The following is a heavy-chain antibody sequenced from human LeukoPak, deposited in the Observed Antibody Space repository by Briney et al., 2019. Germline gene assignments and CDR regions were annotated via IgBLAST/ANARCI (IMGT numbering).Heavy chain of an antibody. Sequence: GGSLRLSCAASGFTFSSYGMHWVRQAPGKGLEWVAVISYDGSNKYYADSVKGRFTISRDNSKNTLYLQMNSLRAEDTAVYYCARVNGQNYVWGSTQNWFDPWGQGTLVTVSS. CDR2: ISYDGSNK. V-gene: IGHV3-30*03. CDR1: GFTFSSYG. J-gene: IGHJ5*02. CDR3: ARVNGQNYVWGSTQNWFDP. D-gene: IGHD3-16*01.